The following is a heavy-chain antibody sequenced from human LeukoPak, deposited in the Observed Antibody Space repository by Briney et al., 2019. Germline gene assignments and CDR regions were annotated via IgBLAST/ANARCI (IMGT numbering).Heavy chain of an antibody. CDR2: IYYSGST. D-gene: IGHD6-13*01. J-gene: IGHJ4*02. V-gene: IGHV4-39*01. CDR1: GGSISSSSYY. CDR3: ARSGAPAATYYFDY. Sequence: PSQTLSLTCTVSGGSISSSSYYWGWIRQPPGKGLEWIGSIYYSGSTYYNPSLKSRVTISVDTSKNQFSLKLSSVTAADTAVYYCARSGAPAATYYFDYWGQGTLVTVSS.